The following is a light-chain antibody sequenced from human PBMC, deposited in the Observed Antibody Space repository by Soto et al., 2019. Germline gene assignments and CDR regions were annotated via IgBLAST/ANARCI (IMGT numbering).Light chain of an antibody. CDR2: DVS. V-gene: IGLV2-14*03. CDR1: SGDVGGYNY. J-gene: IGLJ1*01. CDR3: SSHTTSSTRV. Sequence: QSALTQPASVSGSPGQSIAISCTGTSGDVGGYNYVSWYQQHPGKAPKLMIYDVSNRPSGVCDRFSGSKSGNTASLTISGLQAEDEADYYCSSHTTSSTRVFGTGTKLTVL.